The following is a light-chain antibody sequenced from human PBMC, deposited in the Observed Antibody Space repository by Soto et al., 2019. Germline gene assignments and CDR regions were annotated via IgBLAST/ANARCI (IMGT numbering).Light chain of an antibody. J-gene: IGKJ3*01. CDR1: QSITEK. CDR3: QQYGTSPFT. V-gene: IGKV3-15*01. CDR2: GAF. Sequence: IVMTQSPDTLSVSPGERATLSSRASQSITEKLVWYQQKSGHAPSLLFYGAFTRAAGVPARCSGSSSGTDFTLAISRLEPEDFAVYYCQQYGTSPFTFGPGTNVDI.